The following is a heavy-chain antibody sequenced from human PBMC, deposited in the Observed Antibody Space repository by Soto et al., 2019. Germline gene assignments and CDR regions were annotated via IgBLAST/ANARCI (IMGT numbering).Heavy chain of an antibody. CDR1: GGSFSGYD. D-gene: IGHD6-13*01. Sequence: SETLSLTCAVYGGSFSGYDWSWIRQPPGKGLEWIGEINHSGSTNYNPSLKSRVTISVDTSKNQFSLKLSSVTAADTAVYYCARGRWQQLGIYYYYYMDVWGKGTTVTVSS. V-gene: IGHV4-34*01. CDR2: INHSGST. CDR3: ARGRWQQLGIYYYYYMDV. J-gene: IGHJ6*03.